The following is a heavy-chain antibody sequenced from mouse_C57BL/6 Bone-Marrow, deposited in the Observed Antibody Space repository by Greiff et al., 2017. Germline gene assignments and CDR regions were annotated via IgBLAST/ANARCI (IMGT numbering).Heavy chain of an antibody. CDR1: GYTFTSYG. V-gene: IGHV1-81*01. Sequence: VNLVESGAELARPGASVKLSCKASGYTFTSYGISWVKQRTGQGLEWIGEIYPRSGNTYYNEKFKGQATLTADKSSSTAYMELRSLTSEDSAVYFCARWAVYYDYYFDYWGQGTTLTVSS. J-gene: IGHJ2*01. CDR2: IYPRSGNT. CDR3: ARWAVYYDYYFDY. D-gene: IGHD2-4*01.